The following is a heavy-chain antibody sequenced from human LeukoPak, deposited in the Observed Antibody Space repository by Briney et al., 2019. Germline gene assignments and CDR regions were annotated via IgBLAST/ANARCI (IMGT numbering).Heavy chain of an antibody. CDR1: GFIVSSNY. D-gene: IGHD4-17*01. J-gene: IGHJ4*02. Sequence: GGSLRLSCAASGFIVSSNYMSWVRQAPGKGLEWVSVIYSGGSTYYADSVKGRFTVSRDNSKNTLYLQMNSLRAEDTAVYYCARESYGDYVDYWGQGTLVTVSS. CDR3: ARESYGDYVDY. CDR2: IYSGGST. V-gene: IGHV3-53*01.